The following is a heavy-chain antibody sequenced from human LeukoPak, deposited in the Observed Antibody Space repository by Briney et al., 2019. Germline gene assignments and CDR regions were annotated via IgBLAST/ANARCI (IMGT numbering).Heavy chain of an antibody. D-gene: IGHD6-19*01. CDR3: VKDGGSGWSPGDY. J-gene: IGHJ4*02. CDR2: INPNSGGT. CDR1: GYTFTCYY. V-gene: IGHV1-2*02. Sequence: GASVKVSCKASGYTFTCYYMHWVRQAPGQGLEWMGWINPNSGGTNYAQKFQGRVTMTRDTSISTAYMELSRLRPEDTAVYYCVKDGGSGWSPGDYWGQGTLVTVSS.